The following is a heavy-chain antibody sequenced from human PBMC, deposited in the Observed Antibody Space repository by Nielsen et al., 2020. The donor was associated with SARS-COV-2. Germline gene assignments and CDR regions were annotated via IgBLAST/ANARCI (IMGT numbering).Heavy chain of an antibody. CDR2: ISWNSGSI. J-gene: IGHJ6*02. CDR3: AKDSYNGMDV. CDR1: GGSFSGYY. Sequence: LSLTCAVYGGSFSGYYWSWIRQPPGKGLEWISGISWNSGSIGYADSVKGRFTISRDNAKNSLYLQMNSLRAEDTALYYCAKDSYNGMDVWGQGTTVTVSS. V-gene: IGHV3-9*01.